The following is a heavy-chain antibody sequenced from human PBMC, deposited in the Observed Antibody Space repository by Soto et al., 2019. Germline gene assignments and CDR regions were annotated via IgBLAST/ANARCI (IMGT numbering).Heavy chain of an antibody. CDR3: ASRPLYSASSLYYFDY. Sequence: QLQLQESGSGLVKPSQTLSLTCAVSGGSISSGGYSWTWIRQPPGKGLEWIGYIYHSGSTYYNPSPPSRATQSVDRSSDPFSRKLSAVPAADTAVYYCASRPLYSASSLYYFDYWGQGTLVTVSS. D-gene: IGHD1-26*01. CDR2: IYHSGST. J-gene: IGHJ4*02. V-gene: IGHV4-30-2*01. CDR1: GGSISSGGYS.